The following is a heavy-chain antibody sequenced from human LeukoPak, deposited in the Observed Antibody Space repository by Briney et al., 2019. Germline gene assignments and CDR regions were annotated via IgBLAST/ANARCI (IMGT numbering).Heavy chain of an antibody. CDR1: GFTFSSYA. V-gene: IGHV3-23*01. CDR2: ISGSGGRT. J-gene: IGHJ4*02. CDR3: ARERSSGRFDY. D-gene: IGHD6-19*01. Sequence: GGSLRLSCAASGFTFSSYAMSWVRQAPGKGLEWVSSISGSGGRTHYTDSVKGRFTISRDNAKNSLYLQMNSLRAEDTAVYYCARERSSGRFDYWGQGTLVTVSS.